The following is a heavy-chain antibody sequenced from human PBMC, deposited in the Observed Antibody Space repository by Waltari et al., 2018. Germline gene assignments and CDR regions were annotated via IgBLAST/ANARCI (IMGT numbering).Heavy chain of an antibody. CDR1: GFTFTSSA. Sequence: QMQLVQSGPEVTKPGTSVKVSCKASGFTFTSSAVQWVRQARGQRLEWIGWIVVGSGNTNYAQKFQERVTITRDRSTSTAYMELSSLRSEDTAVYYCAAGFQRVGYCSSTSCYNWFDPWGQGTLVTVSS. J-gene: IGHJ5*02. V-gene: IGHV1-58*01. CDR3: AAGFQRVGYCSSTSCYNWFDP. CDR2: IVVGSGNT. D-gene: IGHD2-2*01.